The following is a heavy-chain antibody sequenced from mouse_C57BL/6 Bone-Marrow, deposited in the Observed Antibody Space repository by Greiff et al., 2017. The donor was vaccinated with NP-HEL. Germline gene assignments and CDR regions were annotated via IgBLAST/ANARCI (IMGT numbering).Heavy chain of an antibody. CDR1: GYTFTSYG. CDR3: ARRHFDV. Sequence: QVQLQQSGAELARPGASVKLSCKASGYTFTSYGISWVKQRTGQGLEWIGEIYPRSGNTYYNEKFKGKATLTADKSSSTAYMELRSLTSEDSAVYFCARRHFDVWGTRTTVTVAS. J-gene: IGHJ1*03. V-gene: IGHV1-81*01. CDR2: IYPRSGNT.